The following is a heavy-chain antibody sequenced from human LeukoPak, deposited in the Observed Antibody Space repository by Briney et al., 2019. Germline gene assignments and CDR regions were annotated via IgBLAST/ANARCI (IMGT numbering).Heavy chain of an antibody. CDR1: GFTFGEYY. J-gene: IGHJ4*02. Sequence: GGSLRLSCAASGFTFGEYYMSWVRQAPGKGLEWVSYISRRGTRIHYAKSVKGRFTVSRDNAENSLHLQMNSLRAEDTAVYYCAKGPKTIDYWGQGTLVTVSS. CDR3: AKGPKTIDY. CDR2: ISRRGTRI. V-gene: IGHV3-11*01.